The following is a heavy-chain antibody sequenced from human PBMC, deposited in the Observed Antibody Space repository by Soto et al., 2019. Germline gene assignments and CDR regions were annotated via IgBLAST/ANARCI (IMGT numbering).Heavy chain of an antibody. CDR1: GYTFIKYG. CDR3: ARGGYYDNVWGXLSHYGLDK. J-gene: IGHJ6*02. D-gene: IGHD3-16*01. V-gene: IGHV1-18*01. Sequence: ASVKVSCKASGYTFIKYGIAWVRQAPGQGLEWMGWISPYDDKTIYAQTFQGRVTLTADRSTRTVYLDLRSLKSNDTAVYYCARGGYYDNVWGXLSHYGLDKWGQGTSVTVSS. CDR2: ISPYDDKT.